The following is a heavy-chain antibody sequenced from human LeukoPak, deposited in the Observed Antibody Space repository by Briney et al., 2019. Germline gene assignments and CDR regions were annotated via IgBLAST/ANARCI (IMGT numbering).Heavy chain of an antibody. D-gene: IGHD1-26*01. V-gene: IGHV4-59*08. CDR1: GGSFSSYS. J-gene: IGHJ4*02. CDR2: IYYSGST. Sequence: SETLSLTCTVSGGSFSSYSWSWIRQPPGQGLEWIGYIYYSGSTNYNPSLKSRVTISVDTSKNQFSLKLSSVTAADTAVYYCARHPIVTEWELGYWGQGTLVTVSS. CDR3: ARHPIVTEWELGY.